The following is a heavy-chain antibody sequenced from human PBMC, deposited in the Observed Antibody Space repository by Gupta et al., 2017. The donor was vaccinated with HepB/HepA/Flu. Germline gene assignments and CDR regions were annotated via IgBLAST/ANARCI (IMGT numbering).Heavy chain of an antibody. CDR2: INHSGST. Sequence: QVQLQQWGAGLLKPSETLSLTCAVYGGSFSGYYWSWIRQPPGKGLEWIGEINHSGSTNYNPSLKSRVTISVDTSKNQFSLKLSSVTAADTAVYYCARGGAVAAASSYWFDPWGQGNLVTVSS. CDR3: ARGGAVAAASSYWFDP. CDR1: GGSFSGYY. J-gene: IGHJ5*02. D-gene: IGHD2-15*01. V-gene: IGHV4-34*01.